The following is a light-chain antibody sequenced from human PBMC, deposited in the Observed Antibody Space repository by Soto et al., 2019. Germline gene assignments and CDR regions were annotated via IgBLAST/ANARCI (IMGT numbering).Light chain of an antibody. V-gene: IGKV3-20*01. CDR1: QSVSSSY. CDR3: QQYGSSRWT. CDR2: GAS. J-gene: IGKJ2*02. Sequence: EIVLTQSPGTLSLSPGERANLSCRASQSVSSSYLAWYQQKPGQAPRLLIYGASSRATGIPDRFSGSGSGTDFTLTISRLEPEDFAVYYCQQYGSSRWTFGQGTKLEIK.